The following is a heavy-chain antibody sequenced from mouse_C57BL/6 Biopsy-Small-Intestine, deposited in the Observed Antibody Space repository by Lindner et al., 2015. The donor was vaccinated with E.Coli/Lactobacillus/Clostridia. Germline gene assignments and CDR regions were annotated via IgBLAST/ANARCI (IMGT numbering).Heavy chain of an antibody. CDR2: FNPYYGST. Sequence: VQLQESGAELVKPGASVKISCKASGYSFTGYNMNWVKQSHGKSLEWIGNFNPYYGSTSYNQKFKGKATLTVDKSSSTAYMQLNSLTSEDSAVYYCARGSNYFDYWGQGTTLTVSS. CDR3: ARGSNYFDY. V-gene: IGHV1-39*01. D-gene: IGHD5-1*01. J-gene: IGHJ2*01. CDR1: GYSFTGYN.